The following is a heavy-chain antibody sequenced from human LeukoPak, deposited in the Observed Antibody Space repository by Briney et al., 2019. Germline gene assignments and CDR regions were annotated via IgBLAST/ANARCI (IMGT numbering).Heavy chain of an antibody. D-gene: IGHD3-10*01. J-gene: IGHJ4*02. Sequence: ASVTVSCKASGYTFTDYYMHWVGQAPGQGLEWMGWIYPNSGGTNCAHNFQGRVTMTRDTSISTAYMGLSRLRSDDTAVYFCARGRSDYYLDSWGQGTLVTVSS. CDR2: IYPNSGGT. CDR1: GYTFTDYY. CDR3: ARGRSDYYLDS. V-gene: IGHV1-2*02.